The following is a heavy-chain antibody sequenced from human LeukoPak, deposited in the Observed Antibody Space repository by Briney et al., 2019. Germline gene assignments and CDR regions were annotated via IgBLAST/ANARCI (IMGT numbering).Heavy chain of an antibody. CDR2: IYRSGST. CDR1: GGSINSGGYS. D-gene: IGHD3-10*01. J-gene: IGHJ4*02. V-gene: IGHV4-30-2*01. Sequence: SETLSLTCSVSGGSINSGGYSWSWIRQPPGKGLEWIGDIYRSGSTFYNLSLQRRLTISLDRSKNELSLTLTSVTAAGTAVYYCARERGRAYYFDYWGRGILVIVSS. CDR3: ARERGRAYYFDY.